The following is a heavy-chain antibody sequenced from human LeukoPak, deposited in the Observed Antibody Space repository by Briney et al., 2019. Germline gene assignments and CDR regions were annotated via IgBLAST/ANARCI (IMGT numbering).Heavy chain of an antibody. CDR3: AGDLLIGFYYDFWSGYYGMDV. CDR1: GFTFSSYS. Sequence: GGSLRLSCAASGFTFSSYSMNWVRQAPGKGLEWVSSISSSSSYTYYADSVKGRFTISRDNAKNSLYLQMNSLRAEDTAVYYCAGDLLIGFYYDFWSGYYGMDVWGQGTTVTVSS. J-gene: IGHJ6*02. CDR2: ISSSSSYT. D-gene: IGHD3-3*01. V-gene: IGHV3-21*01.